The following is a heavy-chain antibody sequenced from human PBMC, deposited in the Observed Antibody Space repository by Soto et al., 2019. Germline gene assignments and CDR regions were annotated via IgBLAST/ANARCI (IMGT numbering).Heavy chain of an antibody. D-gene: IGHD5-18*01. CDR2: ISYSGST. V-gene: IGHV4-59*01. Sequence: QVQLQESGPGLVKPSETLSLTCTVSGGSISSYYWSWIRQSPGKGLEWIGYISYSGSTKYNPSLKSRVTXAXDPXKNQFSLKLSSVTAADTAVYYCARGRGDTAMAWYYWGQGTLVTVSS. J-gene: IGHJ4*02. CDR1: GGSISSYY. CDR3: ARGRGDTAMAWYY.